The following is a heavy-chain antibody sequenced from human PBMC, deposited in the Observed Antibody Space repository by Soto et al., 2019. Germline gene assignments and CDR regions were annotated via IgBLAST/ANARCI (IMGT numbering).Heavy chain of an antibody. CDR3: AHRQISIVGDTAFDY. CDR1: GFSLSTSGVG. CDR2: IYWNDDK. J-gene: IGHJ4*02. V-gene: IGHV2-5*01. D-gene: IGHD1-26*01. Sequence: QITLKESGPTLVKPTQTLTLTCTFSGFSLSTSGVGVGWIRQPPGKALEWLALIYWNDDKRYSPSLKSRLTITKDNSKNQVVLTMTNMDPVDTATYYCAHRQISIVGDTAFDYWGQGTLVPVSA.